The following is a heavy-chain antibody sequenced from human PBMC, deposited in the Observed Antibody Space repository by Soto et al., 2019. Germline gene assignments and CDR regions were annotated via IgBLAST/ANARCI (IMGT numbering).Heavy chain of an antibody. Sequence: QPGGSLRLSCAASGFTVSSNYMSWVRQAPGKGLEWVSVIYSGGSTYYADSVKGRFSISRDNSKNTLYLQMNSLRAEETAVFYCGSPVTRPDAFNISGQGTRV. CDR1: GFTVSSNY. J-gene: IGHJ3*02. CDR3: GSPVTRPDAFNI. CDR2: IYSGGST. V-gene: IGHV3-66*01.